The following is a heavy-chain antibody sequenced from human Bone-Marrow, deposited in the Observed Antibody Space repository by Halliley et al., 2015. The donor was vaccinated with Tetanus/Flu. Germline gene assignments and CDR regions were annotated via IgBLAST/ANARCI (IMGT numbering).Heavy chain of an antibody. J-gene: IGHJ6*02. Sequence: WLSYISSRDNTIYYADSVKGRFTISRDNAKNSLYLQMNSLRAEDTAVYYCARAVSYYYGLDGWGQGTTVTVSS. CDR2: ISSRDNTI. CDR3: ARAVSYYYGLDG. V-gene: IGHV3-48*03.